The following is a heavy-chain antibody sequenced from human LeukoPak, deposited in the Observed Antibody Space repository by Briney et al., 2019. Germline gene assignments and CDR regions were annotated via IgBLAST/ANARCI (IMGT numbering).Heavy chain of an antibody. Sequence: GGSLRLSCAASGFTFSNYAMNWVRQAPGKGLEWVSGISESGGNTFYADSVKGRFTISRDNSKNTLYLQMNSLRAEDTAVYYCAKFGAAETGYYYYYMDVWGKGTTVTVSS. CDR2: ISESGGNT. CDR3: AKFGAAETGYYYYYMDV. J-gene: IGHJ6*03. D-gene: IGHD1-1*01. CDR1: GFTFSNYA. V-gene: IGHV3-23*01.